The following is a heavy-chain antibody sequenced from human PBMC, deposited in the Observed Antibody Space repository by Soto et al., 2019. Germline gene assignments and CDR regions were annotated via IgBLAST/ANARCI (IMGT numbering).Heavy chain of an antibody. CDR1: QFTFSGNN. J-gene: IGHJ4*02. D-gene: IGHD2-15*01. Sequence: EVQLVESGGGLAQPGGSLRLSCAAPQFTFSGNNMNWVRQAPGRGLEWVSYISSSGSTIYYADSVKGRFTISRDNAKNSLYLQMNSLRDDDTAVYYCARDSPSYGGIDYWGQGTLVTVSS. V-gene: IGHV3-48*02. CDR3: ARDSPSYGGIDY. CDR2: ISSSGSTI.